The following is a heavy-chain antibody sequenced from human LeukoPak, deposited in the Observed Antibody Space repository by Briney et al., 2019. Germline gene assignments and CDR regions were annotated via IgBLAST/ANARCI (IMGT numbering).Heavy chain of an antibody. V-gene: IGHV1-2*06. D-gene: IGHD3-22*01. CDR1: GYTFTGYY. Sequence: ASVKVSCKASGYTFTGYYMHWVRQAPGQGLEWMGRINPNSGGTNYAQKFQGRVTMTRDTSISTAYMELSRLRSDDTAVYYCTYDSSGYYSAFYYWGQGTLGTVSS. CDR2: INPNSGGT. J-gene: IGHJ4*01. CDR3: TYDSSGYYSAFYY.